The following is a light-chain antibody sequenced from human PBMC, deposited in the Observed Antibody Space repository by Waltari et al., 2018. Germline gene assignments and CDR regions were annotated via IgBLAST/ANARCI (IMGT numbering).Light chain of an antibody. CDR1: SSDVGSYNL. Sequence: QSALTQPASVSGSPGQSITISCTGTSSDVGSYNLVSWYQQHPGKAPKPRIYGVTKRPSGVSNRFSGSKSGNTASLTISGLQAEDEADYYCCSYAGSTTWVFGGGTKLTVL. V-gene: IGLV2-23*02. J-gene: IGLJ3*02. CDR3: CSYAGSTTWV. CDR2: GVT.